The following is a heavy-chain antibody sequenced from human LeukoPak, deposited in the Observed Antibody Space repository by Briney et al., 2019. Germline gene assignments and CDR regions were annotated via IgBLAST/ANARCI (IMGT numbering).Heavy chain of an antibody. V-gene: IGHV3-66*01. Sequence: GGSLRLSCAASGFTFSGYAMSWVRQAPGKGLEWVSVIYSGGSTYYADSVKGRFTISRDNSKNTLYLQMNSLRAEDTAVYYCARGDDYRNPFDYWGQGTLVTVSS. CDR2: IYSGGST. D-gene: IGHD4-11*01. CDR1: GFTFSGYA. J-gene: IGHJ4*02. CDR3: ARGDDYRNPFDY.